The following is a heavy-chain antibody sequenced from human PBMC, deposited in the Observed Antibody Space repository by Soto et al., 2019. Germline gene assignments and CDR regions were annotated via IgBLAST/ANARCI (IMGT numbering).Heavy chain of an antibody. D-gene: IGHD3-22*01. CDR1: CDSISSSSYY. CDR3: ARHVLPTYYYDSSGYYAPTRSHGMDV. J-gene: IGHJ6*02. CDR2: IYYSGST. Sequence: AETPCRTCIVSCDSISSSSYYCGWIRQPPGKGLEWIGSIYYSGSTYYNPSLKSRVTISVDTSKNQFSLKLSSVTAADTAVYYCARHVLPTYYYDSSGYYAPTRSHGMDVWGQGPTVTVSS. V-gene: IGHV4-39*01.